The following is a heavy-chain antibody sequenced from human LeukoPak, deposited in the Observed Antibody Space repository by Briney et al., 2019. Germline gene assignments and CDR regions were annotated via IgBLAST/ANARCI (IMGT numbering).Heavy chain of an antibody. CDR2: INPTGDTT. V-gene: IGHV1-46*01. Sequence: ASVKVSCKTSGYTFSSYGITWVRQAPGQGLEWMGIINPTGDTTRYAQKFQGRVTMTWDMSTSTDYMELSSLTAEDTAVYFCARDNSARDTAWWFDPWGQGTLVTVSS. D-gene: IGHD3-10*01. J-gene: IGHJ5*02. CDR3: ARDNSARDTAWWFDP. CDR1: GYTFSSYG.